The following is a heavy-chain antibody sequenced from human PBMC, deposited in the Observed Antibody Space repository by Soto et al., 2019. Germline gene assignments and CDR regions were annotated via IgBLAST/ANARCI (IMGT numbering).Heavy chain of an antibody. CDR2: IIPILGIA. J-gene: IGHJ6*03. Sequence: SVKVSCKASGGTFSSYTISWVRQAPGQGLEWMGRIIPILGIANYAQKFQGRVTITADKSTSTAYMELSSLRSEDTAVYYCARELKGGTTVTYYYYYMDVWGKGTTVTVSS. CDR1: GGTFSSYT. CDR3: ARELKGGTTVTYYYYYMDV. V-gene: IGHV1-69*04. D-gene: IGHD4-17*01.